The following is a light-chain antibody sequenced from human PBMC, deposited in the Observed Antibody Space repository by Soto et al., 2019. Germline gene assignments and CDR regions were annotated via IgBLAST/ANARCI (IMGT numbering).Light chain of an antibody. CDR3: QQHNNWPPYT. CDR1: QSVSSN. V-gene: IGKV3-15*01. J-gene: IGKJ2*01. CDR2: GAS. Sequence: EIVMTQSPATLSVSPGERATLSCRASQSVSSNLAWYQQKPGQAPRLLIYGASTRATGIPARFSGSGSGTDFTLTISSLQSADFAVYYCQQHNNWPPYTFGQGTKLEIK.